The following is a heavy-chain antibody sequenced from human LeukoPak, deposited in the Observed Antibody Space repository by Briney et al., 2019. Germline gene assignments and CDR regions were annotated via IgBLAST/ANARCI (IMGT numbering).Heavy chain of an antibody. CDR2: INPNSGGT. J-gene: IGHJ4*02. D-gene: IGHD3-22*01. Sequence: ASVKVSCKASGGTFSSYAISWVRQAPGQGLEWMGRINPNSGGTNYAQKFQGRVTMTRDTSISTAYMELSRLRSDDTAVYYCARGTYYYDSSGYFDYWGQGTLVTVSS. V-gene: IGHV1-2*06. CDR3: ARGTYYYDSSGYFDY. CDR1: GGTFSSYA.